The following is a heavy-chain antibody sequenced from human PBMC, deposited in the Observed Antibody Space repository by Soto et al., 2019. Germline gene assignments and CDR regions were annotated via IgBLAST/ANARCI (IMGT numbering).Heavy chain of an antibody. D-gene: IGHD3-10*01. CDR3: ARISYYGSGSYIPYYCYYMDV. V-gene: IGHV1-8*01. CDR1: GYTFTSYD. Sequence: ASVKVSCKASGYTFTSYDINWVRQATGQGLEWMGWMNPNSGNTGYAQKFQGRVTMTRNTSISTAYMELSSLRSEDTAVYYCARISYYGSGSYIPYYCYYMDVWGKGTTVTVSS. J-gene: IGHJ6*03. CDR2: MNPNSGNT.